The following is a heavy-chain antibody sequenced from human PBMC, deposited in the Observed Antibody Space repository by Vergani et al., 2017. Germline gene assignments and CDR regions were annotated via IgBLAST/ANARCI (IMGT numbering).Heavy chain of an antibody. V-gene: IGHV1-24*01. J-gene: IGHJ6*02. CDR3: ATPRLRFSYYYYYGMDV. D-gene: IGHD5-12*01. CDR1: GYTLTELS. CDR2: FDPEDGET. Sequence: QVQLVQSGAEVKKPGASVKVSCKVSGYTLTELSMHWVRQAPGKGLGWMGGFDPEDGETIYAQKFQGRFTMTEDTTTDTAYMELSSLRSEDMAVYYCATPRLRFSYYYYYGMDVWGQGTTVTVSS.